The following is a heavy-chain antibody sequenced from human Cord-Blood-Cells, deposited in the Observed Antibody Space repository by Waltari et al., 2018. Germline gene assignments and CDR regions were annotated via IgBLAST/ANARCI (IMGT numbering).Heavy chain of an antibody. V-gene: IGHV3-53*01. CDR2: MYSGGST. CDR1: GLTVSSNY. CDR3: ARHRESSSFDY. D-gene: IGHD6-6*01. J-gene: IGHJ4*02. Sequence: EVQLVESGGGLIQPGGSLRLSCAASGLTVSSNYMSWVRQAPGKGVEGVSGMYSGGSTYYADSVKGRFTISRDNSKNTLYLQMNSLRAEDTAVYYCARHRESSSFDYWGQGTLVTVSS.